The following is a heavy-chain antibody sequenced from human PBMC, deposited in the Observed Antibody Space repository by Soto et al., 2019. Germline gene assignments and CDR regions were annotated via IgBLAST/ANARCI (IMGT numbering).Heavy chain of an antibody. CDR3: AREYTETVDGPTPYYFDS. Sequence: SQPLSLPYSVAGESINIYYWSWLRKYAGKGLEWIGRTYVTGDTNYNPSLKSRVTMSVDTTKNQLSLRLRSVTAADTAVYSCAREYTETVDGPTPYYFDSWGQGTPVTVSS. CDR2: TYVTGDT. V-gene: IGHV4-4*07. J-gene: IGHJ4*02. CDR1: GESINIYY. D-gene: IGHD6-19*01.